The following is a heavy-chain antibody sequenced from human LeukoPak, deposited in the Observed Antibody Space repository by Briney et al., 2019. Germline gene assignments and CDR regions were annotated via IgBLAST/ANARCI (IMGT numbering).Heavy chain of an antibody. Sequence: SETLSLTCAVYGGSFSGYYWSWIRQPPGKGLEWIGEINHSGSTNYNPSLKSRVTISVDTSKNQFSLKLSSVTAADTAVYYCARVGRSSWYWAFHYWGQGTLVTVSS. J-gene: IGHJ4*02. CDR1: GGSFSGYY. CDR3: ARVGRSSWYWAFHY. CDR2: INHSGST. D-gene: IGHD6-13*01. V-gene: IGHV4-34*01.